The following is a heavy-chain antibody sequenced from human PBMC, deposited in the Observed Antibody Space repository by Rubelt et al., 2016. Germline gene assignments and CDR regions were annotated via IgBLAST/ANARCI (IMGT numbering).Heavy chain of an antibody. D-gene: IGHD3-3*01. Sequence: QVHLVQSGAEVKTPGASVKVSCKASGYTFDNYAMHWVRQAPGQRLEWMGWINAGNGNTRYSQNFQGTVTITRDTSGSTAYMGLMSLRSEDTAVYYCAMTWSGLYSFDHWGQGALVTVSS. V-gene: IGHV1-3*01. J-gene: IGHJ4*02. CDR3: AMTWSGLYSFDH. CDR2: INAGNGNT. CDR1: GYTFDNYA.